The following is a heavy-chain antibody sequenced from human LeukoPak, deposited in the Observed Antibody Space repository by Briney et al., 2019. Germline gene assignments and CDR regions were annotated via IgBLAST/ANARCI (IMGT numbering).Heavy chain of an antibody. CDR2: IYTSGST. Sequence: SETLSLTCTGSGDSISSYYWSWTRQPAGKGLEWIGRIYTSGSTNYNPSLKSRVTMSVDTSKNQFSLKLSSVTAADTAVYYCARYDFWSGSNVYWGQRTLVTLSS. CDR3: ARYDFWSGSNVY. CDR1: GDSISSYY. D-gene: IGHD3-3*01. V-gene: IGHV4-4*07. J-gene: IGHJ4*02.